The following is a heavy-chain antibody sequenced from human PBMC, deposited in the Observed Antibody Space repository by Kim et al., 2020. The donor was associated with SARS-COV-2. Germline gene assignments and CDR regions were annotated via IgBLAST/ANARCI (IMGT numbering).Heavy chain of an antibody. CDR1: GGSFSGYY. J-gene: IGHJ5*02. D-gene: IGHD6-13*01. Sequence: SETLSHTCGVYGGSFSGYYWSWSRQPQRKGLEWIGEIYHSETTKYDPTLKSRVTISVDTSKNQFSLKLSSVTATDTAAYFCARSLFHTPGSSWVGFDPWG. CDR2: IYHSETT. V-gene: IGHV4-34*01. CDR3: ARSLFHTPGSSWVGFDP.